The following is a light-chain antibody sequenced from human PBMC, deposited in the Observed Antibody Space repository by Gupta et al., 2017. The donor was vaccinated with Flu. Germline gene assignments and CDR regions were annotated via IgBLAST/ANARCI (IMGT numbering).Light chain of an antibody. CDR1: QRVSNF. J-gene: IGKJ4*02. CDR2: AAS. V-gene: IGKV1-39*01. Sequence: IEMTQSPSSLSASVGDRVTITCRASQRVSNFLHWYQQKPGKAPKLLIYAASTVQGGVPSRFSGSGYETDFTVTIISRQPVDFANYHFEQWYRTPYPFGRGTTVEIK. CDR3: EQWYRTPYP.